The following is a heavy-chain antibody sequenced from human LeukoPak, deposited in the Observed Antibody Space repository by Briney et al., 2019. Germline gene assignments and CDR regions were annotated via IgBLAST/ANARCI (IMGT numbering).Heavy chain of an antibody. CDR2: INTDGSTT. J-gene: IGHJ4*02. V-gene: IGHV3-74*01. CDR1: GFTFDDYA. D-gene: IGHD5-12*01. Sequence: PGGSLRLSCAASGFTFDDYAMHWVRQAPGGGLVWVSGINTDGSTTSYADSVKGRFTISRDNAKNTLYLQMTSLRVEDTALYYCAKESGYDVDLEYWGQGALVTVSS. CDR3: AKESGYDVDLEY.